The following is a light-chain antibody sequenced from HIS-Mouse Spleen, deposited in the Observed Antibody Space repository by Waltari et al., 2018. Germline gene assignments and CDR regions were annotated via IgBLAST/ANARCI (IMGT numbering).Light chain of an antibody. CDR1: NIGSKS. CDR3: QVWDSSSDRV. V-gene: IGLV3-21*02. CDR2: DDS. J-gene: IGLJ1*01. Sequence: SYVLTQPPSVSVAPGQTARITCGGNNIGSKSVHWYQQKPGQAPVLVVYDDSDRPSGFPELFSGSNSGNTATLTISRVEAGDEADYYCQVWDSSSDRVFGTGTKVTVL.